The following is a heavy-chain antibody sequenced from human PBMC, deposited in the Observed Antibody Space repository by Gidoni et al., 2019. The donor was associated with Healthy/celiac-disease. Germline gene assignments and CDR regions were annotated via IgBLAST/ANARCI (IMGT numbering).Heavy chain of an antibody. D-gene: IGHD1-26*01. CDR3: ARVLQVSVSGSYGGDFDY. CDR2: INPNSGGT. CDR1: GYTFTGSY. J-gene: IGHJ4*02. Sequence: QVQLVPSGAEVKKPGASVKVSCTASGYTFTGSYMHWVRQAPGQGREWMGRINPNSGGTNYAQKFQGRVTMTRDTSISTAYMELSRLRSDDTAVYYCARVLQVSVSGSYGGDFDYWGQGTLVTVSS. V-gene: IGHV1-2*06.